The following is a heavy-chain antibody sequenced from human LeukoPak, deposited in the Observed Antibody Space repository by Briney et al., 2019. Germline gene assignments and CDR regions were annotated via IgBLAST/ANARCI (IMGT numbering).Heavy chain of an antibody. CDR3: ARARHYGDYPDY. CDR2: INHSGGT. Sequence: SETLSLTCAVYGGSFSGYYWSWIRQPPGKGLEWIGEINHSGGTNYNPSPQSRLTISVDTSNHKFSLKLSSVTAADPAVYYCARARHYGDYPDYWGQGTLVTVSS. CDR1: GGSFSGYY. V-gene: IGHV4-34*01. J-gene: IGHJ4*02. D-gene: IGHD4-17*01.